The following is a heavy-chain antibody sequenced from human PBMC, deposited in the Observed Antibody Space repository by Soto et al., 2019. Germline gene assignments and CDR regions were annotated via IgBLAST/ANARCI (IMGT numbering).Heavy chain of an antibody. CDR2: ISSSSSYI. J-gene: IGHJ4*02. CDR3: ARDLGEVSAF. CDR1: GFPFSSST. Sequence: EVQLVESGGGLVKPGGSLRLSCAASGFPFSSSTMSWVRQPPGKGLEWVSAISSSSSYIYYADSLKGRFTISRDNAKNSLYLQMHSLRAEDTALYYCARDLGEVSAFWGQGNLVTVSS. D-gene: IGHD3-10*01. V-gene: IGHV3-21*06.